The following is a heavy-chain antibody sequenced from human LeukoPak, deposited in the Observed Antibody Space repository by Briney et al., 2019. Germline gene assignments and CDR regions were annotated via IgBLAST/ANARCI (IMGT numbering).Heavy chain of an antibody. J-gene: IGHJ4*02. V-gene: IGHV3-11*01. Sequence: PGGSLRLSCAASGFTFSDYYMSWIRQAPAKGLEWVSYISSSGSTIYYADSVKGRFTISRDNAKNSLYLQMNSLRAEDTAVYYCASSPSYYYDSSGYWRDYWGQGTLVTVSS. CDR3: ASSPSYYYDSSGYWRDY. CDR1: GFTFSDYY. D-gene: IGHD3-22*01. CDR2: ISSSGSTI.